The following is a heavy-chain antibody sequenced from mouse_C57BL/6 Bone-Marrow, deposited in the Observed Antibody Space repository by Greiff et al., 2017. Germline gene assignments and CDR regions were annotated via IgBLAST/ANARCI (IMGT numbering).Heavy chain of an antibody. Sequence: EVKLMESGGGLVKPGGSLKLSCAASGFTFSSYAMSWVRQTPEKRLEWVATISDGGSYTYYPDNVKGRFTISRDNAKNNLYLQMSHLKSEDTAMYYCARDRLLRYAMDYGGQGTSVTVSS. CDR3: ARDRLLRYAMDY. D-gene: IGHD1-1*01. CDR2: ISDGGSYT. CDR1: GFTFSSYA. J-gene: IGHJ4*01. V-gene: IGHV5-4*01.